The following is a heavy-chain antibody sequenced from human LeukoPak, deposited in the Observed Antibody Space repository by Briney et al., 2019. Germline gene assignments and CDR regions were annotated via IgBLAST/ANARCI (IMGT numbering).Heavy chain of an antibody. V-gene: IGHV3-23*01. CDR2: ISGTGGST. Sequence: GGSLRLLCAASGLTFKKYAMAWVRQSPGKGLEWVSTISGTGGSTYYADSVKGRYTISRDNSKNTVYLQMNSLRAEDTAIYYCAKSYYDSSGFEYWGQGTLVTVSS. CDR3: AKSYYDSSGFEY. CDR1: GLTFKKYA. D-gene: IGHD3-22*01. J-gene: IGHJ4*02.